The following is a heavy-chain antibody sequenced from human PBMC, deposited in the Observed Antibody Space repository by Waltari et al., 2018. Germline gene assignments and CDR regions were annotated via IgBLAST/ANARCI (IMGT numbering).Heavy chain of an antibody. J-gene: IGHJ6*02. CDR3: ARAPSRPYYYAMDV. V-gene: IGHV3-48*01. D-gene: IGHD6-6*01. CDR2: IGSSGTI. Sequence: RLSCAAPGFTLSSDNMNWVRQAPGKGLEWVSYIGSSGTIYYADSVKGRFIISRDNAKNSLYLQMSSLRAEDTAVYYCARAPSRPYYYAMDVWGQGTTVTVSS. CDR1: GFTLSSDN.